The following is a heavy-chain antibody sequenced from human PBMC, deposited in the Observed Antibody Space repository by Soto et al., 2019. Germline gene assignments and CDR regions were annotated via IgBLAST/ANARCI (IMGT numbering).Heavy chain of an antibody. V-gene: IGHV3-23*01. D-gene: IGHD6-19*01. Sequence: GGSLRLSCAASGFTFSSYAMSWVRQAPGRGLEWISAINGGANNAYYADSVKGRFAVSRDNSRGMVYLHMNSRRAEDTALYFCAKPGGSGWNLSAWGQGILVTVSS. CDR2: INGGANNA. CDR3: AKPGGSGWNLSA. CDR1: GFTFSSYA. J-gene: IGHJ5*02.